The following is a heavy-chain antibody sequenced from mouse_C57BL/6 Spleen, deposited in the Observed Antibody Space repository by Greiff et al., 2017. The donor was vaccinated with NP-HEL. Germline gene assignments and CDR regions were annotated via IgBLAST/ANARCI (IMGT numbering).Heavy chain of an antibody. D-gene: IGHD3-2*02. V-gene: IGHV1-26*01. CDR3: AREEHRPPDY. Sequence: EVQLQQSGPELVKPGASVKISCKASGYTFTDYYMNWVKQSHGNSLEWIGYIYPYNGGTSYIQKFKGKATLTVDKSSSTAYMELRSLTSEDSAVYYCAREEHRPPDYWGQGTTLTVSS. CDR2: IYPYNGGT. CDR1: GYTFTDYY. J-gene: IGHJ2*01.